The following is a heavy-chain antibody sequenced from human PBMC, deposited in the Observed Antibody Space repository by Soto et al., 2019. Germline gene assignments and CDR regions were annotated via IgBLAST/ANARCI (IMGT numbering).Heavy chain of an antibody. CDR3: ARQPISLAVAGTQFDY. J-gene: IGHJ4*02. CDR1: GGSISSSSYY. CDR2: IYYSGST. Sequence: SETLSLTCTVSGGSISSSSYYWGWIRQPPGKGLEWIGSIYYSGSTYYNPSLKSRVTISVDTSKNQFSLKLSSVTAADTAVYYCARQPISLAVAGTQFDYWGQGTLVTVSS. V-gene: IGHV4-39*01. D-gene: IGHD6-19*01.